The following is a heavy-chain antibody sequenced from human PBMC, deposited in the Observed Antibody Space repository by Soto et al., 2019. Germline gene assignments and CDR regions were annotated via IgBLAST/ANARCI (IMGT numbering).Heavy chain of an antibody. D-gene: IGHD6-13*01. Sequence: QVQLVQSGAEVKKPGASVKVSCKASGYTFTSYDINWVRQATGQGLEWMGWMNPNSGNTGYAQKFQGRVTMTRNTSISTAYMELSSRRSEDTAVYYCARVAAAAGTWGYGMDVWGQGTTVTVSS. J-gene: IGHJ6*02. V-gene: IGHV1-8*01. CDR1: GYTFTSYD. CDR3: ARVAAAAGTWGYGMDV. CDR2: MNPNSGNT.